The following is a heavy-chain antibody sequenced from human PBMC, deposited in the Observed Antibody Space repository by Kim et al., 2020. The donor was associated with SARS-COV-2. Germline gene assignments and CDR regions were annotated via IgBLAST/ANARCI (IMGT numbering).Heavy chain of an antibody. Sequence: GGSLRLSCAASGFTFSSYWMSWVRQAPGKGLEWVANVKQDGSEKNYVDSVKGRITISRDNGKNSVYLQMNSLRVEDTAVYYCAREGGYCSGSSCYFWFDPWGQGTLATVSS. CDR2: VKQDGSEK. J-gene: IGHJ5*02. D-gene: IGHD2-2*01. CDR3: AREGGYCSGSSCYFWFDP. CDR1: GFTFSSYW. V-gene: IGHV3-7*03.